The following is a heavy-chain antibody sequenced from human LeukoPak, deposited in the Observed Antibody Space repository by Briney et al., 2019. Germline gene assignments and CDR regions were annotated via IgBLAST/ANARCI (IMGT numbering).Heavy chain of an antibody. CDR2: IKQDGSEK. J-gene: IGHJ4*02. CDR1: GGSFSGYY. V-gene: IGHV3-7*03. CDR3: ARPGVAGYFDY. D-gene: IGHD6-19*01. Sequence: ETLSLTWAVYGGSFSGYYWSWIRQPPGKGLEWVAKIKQDGSEKYYVDSVKGRFTISRDNAKNSLYLQMNSLRAEDTAVYYCARPGVAGYFDYWGQGTLVTVSS.